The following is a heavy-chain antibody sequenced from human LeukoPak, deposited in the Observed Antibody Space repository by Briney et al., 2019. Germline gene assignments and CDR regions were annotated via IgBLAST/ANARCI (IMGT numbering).Heavy chain of an antibody. D-gene: IGHD3-22*01. CDR1: GGSFSGYY. J-gene: IGHJ4*02. CDR2: INHSGST. CDR3: ARGDYYDSSTVTSFDY. V-gene: IGHV4-34*01. Sequence: SETLSLTCAVYGGSFSGYYWSWIRQPPGKGLEWIGEINHSGSTNYNPSLKSRVTISVDTSKNQFSLKLSSVTAADTAVYYCARGDYYDSSTVTSFDYWGQGTLVTVSS.